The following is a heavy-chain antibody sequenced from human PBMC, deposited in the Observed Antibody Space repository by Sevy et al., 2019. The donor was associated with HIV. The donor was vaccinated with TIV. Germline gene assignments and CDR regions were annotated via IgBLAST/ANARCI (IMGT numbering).Heavy chain of an antibody. V-gene: IGHV1-69*05. CDR1: GGHFTGYA. J-gene: IGHJ4*02. CDR2: LVPMFGTA. D-gene: IGHD3-22*01. Sequence: ASVKVSCKSSGGHFTGYAITWVRQAPGLGLEWMGGLVPMFGTAKYAQKFQGRVTITTDAVSRTGYMELSSLKSDDTAVYYCARDRDYYASSGHPLDYWGQGTLVSVSS. CDR3: ARDRDYYASSGHPLDY.